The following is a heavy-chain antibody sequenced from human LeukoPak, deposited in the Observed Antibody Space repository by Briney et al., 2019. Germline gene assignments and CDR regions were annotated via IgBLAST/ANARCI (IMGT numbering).Heavy chain of an antibody. V-gene: IGHV4-4*02. CDR3: ARHFAYSSGYYLNY. J-gene: IGHJ4*02. Sequence: SGTLSLTCVVSGGSISSGNWWSWVRQSPEKGLEWIGSIYHSGSTYYNPSLKSRVTISVDTSKNQFSLKLSSVTAADTAVYYCARHFAYSSGYYLNYWGQGTLVTVSS. CDR2: IYHSGST. CDR1: GGSISSGNW. D-gene: IGHD3-22*01.